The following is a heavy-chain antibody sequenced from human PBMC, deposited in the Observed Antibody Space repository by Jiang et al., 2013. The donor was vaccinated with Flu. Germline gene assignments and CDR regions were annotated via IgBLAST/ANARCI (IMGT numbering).Heavy chain of an antibody. CDR1: GGSFSGYY. CDR2: INHSGST. V-gene: IGHV4-34*01. Sequence: LLKPSETLSLTCAVYGGSFSGYYWSWIRQPPGKGLEWIGEINHSGSTNYNPSLKSRVTISVDTSKNQFSLKLSSVIAADTAVYYCARHKKHYYGSGSYYSTYYYYGMDVWGQGTTVTVSS. CDR3: ARHKKHYYGSGSYYSTYYYYGMDV. J-gene: IGHJ6*02. D-gene: IGHD3-10*01.